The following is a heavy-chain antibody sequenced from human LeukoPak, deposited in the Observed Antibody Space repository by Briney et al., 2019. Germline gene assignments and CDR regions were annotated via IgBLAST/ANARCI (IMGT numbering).Heavy chain of an antibody. Sequence: GASVKVSCKASGYTFTSYYMHWVRQPPGQGLEWMGIINPSGGSTSYAQKFQGRVTMTRDTSTSTVYMELSSLRSEDTAVYYCARDRRDGYNYWYFDLWGRGTLVTVSS. CDR3: ARDRRDGYNYWYFDL. D-gene: IGHD5-24*01. J-gene: IGHJ2*01. CDR2: INPSGGST. V-gene: IGHV1-46*01. CDR1: GYTFTSYY.